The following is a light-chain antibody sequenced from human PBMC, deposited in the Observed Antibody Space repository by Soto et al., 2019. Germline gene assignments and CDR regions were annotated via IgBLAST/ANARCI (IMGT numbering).Light chain of an antibody. CDR1: HSVSSW. CDR2: DAS. V-gene: IGKV1-5*01. CDR3: QQYNSYSPT. Sequence: DIQMTHSPSTLSESVGDRVTITCRASHSVSSWLTWYQQKPGKAPKLLIYDASSLETGVPAGFSGSGSGTEFTLTSSSLQPDDFATYYRQQYNSYSPTFGHGT. J-gene: IGKJ1*01.